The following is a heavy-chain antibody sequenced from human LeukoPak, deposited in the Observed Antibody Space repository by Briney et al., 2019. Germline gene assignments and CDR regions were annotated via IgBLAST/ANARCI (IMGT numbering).Heavy chain of an antibody. D-gene: IGHD6-19*01. J-gene: IGHJ4*02. Sequence: GGSLRLSCAASGFTFSSYAMSWVRQAPRKGLEWVSAISGSGGSTYYADSVKGRFTIPRDNSKNTLYLQMNSLRAEDTAVYYCAKDPSGWHRLYYFDYWGQGTLVTVSS. CDR2: ISGSGGST. CDR1: GFTFSSYA. CDR3: AKDPSGWHRLYYFDY. V-gene: IGHV3-23*01.